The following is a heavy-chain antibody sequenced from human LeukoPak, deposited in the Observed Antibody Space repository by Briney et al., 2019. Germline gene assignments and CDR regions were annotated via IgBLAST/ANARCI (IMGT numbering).Heavy chain of an antibody. CDR2: IYSGGST. V-gene: IGHV3-53*01. CDR1: GGSISSYY. Sequence: ETLSLTCTISGGSISSYYWSWVRQAPGKGLEWVSVIYSGGSTYYADSVKGRFTISRDNSKNTLYLQMNSLRAEDTAVYYCASSGYSSSWPLDYWGQGTLVTVSS. D-gene: IGHD6-13*01. J-gene: IGHJ4*02. CDR3: ASSGYSSSWPLDY.